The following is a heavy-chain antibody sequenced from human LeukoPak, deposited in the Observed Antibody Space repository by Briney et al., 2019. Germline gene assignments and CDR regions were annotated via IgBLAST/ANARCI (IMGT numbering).Heavy chain of an antibody. Sequence: GGSLRLSCAASGFTFYTYGMSWVRQAPRKGLEWVSSISSNSANTYYADSVKGRFTISRDNSKNTLYLQMNSLRAEDTAVYYCAKDGTGCGGDCYSDYWGQGTLVTVSS. D-gene: IGHD2-21*02. V-gene: IGHV3-23*01. CDR1: GFTFYTYG. CDR3: AKDGTGCGGDCYSDY. J-gene: IGHJ4*02. CDR2: ISSNSANT.